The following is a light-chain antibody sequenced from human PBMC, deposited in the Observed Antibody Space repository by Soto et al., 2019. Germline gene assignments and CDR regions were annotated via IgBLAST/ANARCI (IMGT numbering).Light chain of an antibody. CDR3: AAWDDSLKGYV. CDR2: NDN. J-gene: IGLJ1*01. Sequence: QSVLTQPPSASGTPGQRVTISCSGSRSNIGSTTVHWNQHLPGTAPKLLIHNDNQWPSGVPDRFSGSKSGTSASLAISGLQSQDEADYYCAAWDDSLKGYVFGTGTKVTVL. V-gene: IGLV1-44*01. CDR1: RSNIGSTT.